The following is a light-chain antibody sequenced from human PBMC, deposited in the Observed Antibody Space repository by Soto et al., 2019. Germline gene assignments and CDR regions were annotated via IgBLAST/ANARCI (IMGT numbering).Light chain of an antibody. CDR2: DAS. CDR3: QQCATPPLT. J-gene: IGKJ1*01. CDR1: QSVSKNF. V-gene: IGKV3-20*01. Sequence: EIVLTQSPGTLSLSPGERATLSCRASQSVSKNFLAWYQHKPGQAPRLLIDDASNRATGIPDRFSGSGSGTDFTLTISSLEPDDSAVYYCQQCATPPLTFGQGTKVEIK.